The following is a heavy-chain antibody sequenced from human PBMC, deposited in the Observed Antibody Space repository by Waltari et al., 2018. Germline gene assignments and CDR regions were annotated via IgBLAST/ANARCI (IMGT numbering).Heavy chain of an antibody. CDR2: INHSGST. D-gene: IGHD3-22*01. J-gene: IGHJ4*02. V-gene: IGHV4-34*01. CDR1: GGSFSGYY. Sequence: QVQLQQWGAGLLKPSETLSLTCAVYGGSFSGYYWSWIRQPPGKGLEWIGEINHSGSTTYNPALKSRVTISVNTSKNQFSLKLSSVTAADTAVYYCARQVGPDSSGYYWGQGTLVTVSS. CDR3: ARQVGPDSSGYY.